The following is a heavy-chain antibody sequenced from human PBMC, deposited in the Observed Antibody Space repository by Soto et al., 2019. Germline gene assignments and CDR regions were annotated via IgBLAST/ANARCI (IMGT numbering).Heavy chain of an antibody. D-gene: IGHD2-21*02. CDR3: ARLDCGGDCYLGFDI. V-gene: IGHV5-51*01. CDR1: GYSFTSYW. Sequence: GDSLKISCKGSGYSFTSYWIGWVRQMPGKGLEWMGIIYPGDSDTRYSPSFQGQVTISADKSISTAYLQWSSLRASDTAMYYCARLDCGGDCYLGFDIWGQGTMVTVSS. J-gene: IGHJ3*02. CDR2: IYPGDSDT.